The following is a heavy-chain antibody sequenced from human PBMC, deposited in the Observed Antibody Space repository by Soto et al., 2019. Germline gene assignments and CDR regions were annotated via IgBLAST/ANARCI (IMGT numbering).Heavy chain of an antibody. CDR1: GFTFSSYS. Sequence: SGGTLRLSCAASGFTFSSYSMNWVRQAPGKGLEWVSSISSSSSYIYYADSVKGRFTISRDNAKNSLYLQMNSLRAEDTAVYYCARDRHSGWGFGYWGQGTLVTVSS. CDR3: ARDRHSGWGFGY. D-gene: IGHD6-19*01. CDR2: ISSSSSYI. V-gene: IGHV3-21*01. J-gene: IGHJ4*02.